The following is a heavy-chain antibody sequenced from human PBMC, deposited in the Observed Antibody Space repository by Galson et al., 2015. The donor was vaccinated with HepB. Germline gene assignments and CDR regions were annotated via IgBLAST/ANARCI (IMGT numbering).Heavy chain of an antibody. CDR3: AKHGATSSWYGNAFDV. V-gene: IGHV5-51*04. CDR1: GYSFASYW. CDR2: ISPGDSHT. Sequence: QSGAEVKKPGESLKISCKASGYSFASYWIDWVRQMPGKGLEWMGIISPGDSHTRYSPSFQGQVTISVDKPISTAYLQWSSLKASDTAMYYCAKHGATSSWYGNAFDVWGQGTMVTVSS. D-gene: IGHD6-13*01. J-gene: IGHJ3*01.